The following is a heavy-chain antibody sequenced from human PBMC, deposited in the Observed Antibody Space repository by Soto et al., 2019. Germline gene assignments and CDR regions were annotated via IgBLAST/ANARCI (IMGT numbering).Heavy chain of an antibody. CDR1: GFTFSSYA. V-gene: IGHV3-23*01. J-gene: IGHJ4*02. CDR2: ISGSGGST. D-gene: IGHD2-15*01. CDR3: AKERTGRGYCSGGSCWNFDY. Sequence: EVQLLESGGGLVQTGGSLRLSCAASGFTFSSYAMSWVRQAPGKGLEWVSAISGSGGSTYYADSVKGRFTISRDNSKNTLYLQMNSRRAEDTAVYYCAKERTGRGYCSGGSCWNFDYWGQGTLVTVSS.